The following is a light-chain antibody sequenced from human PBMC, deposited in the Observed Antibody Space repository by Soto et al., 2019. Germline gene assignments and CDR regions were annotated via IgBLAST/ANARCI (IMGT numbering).Light chain of an antibody. CDR3: SSYTSSSTLVL. CDR2: DVR. CDR1: SSDVGGYNY. V-gene: IGLV2-14*01. Sequence: QSALTQPASVSGSPGQSITISCTGTSSDVGGYNYVSWYQQHPGTAPKLMIYDVRNRPSGVSNRFSGSKSGNTASLTISGLQAEDESDYYCSSYTSSSTLVLFGGGTKLTVL. J-gene: IGLJ2*01.